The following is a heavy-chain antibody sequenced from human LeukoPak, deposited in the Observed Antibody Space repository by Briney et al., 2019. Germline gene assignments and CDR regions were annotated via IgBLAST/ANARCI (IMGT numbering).Heavy chain of an antibody. V-gene: IGHV3-23*01. CDR3: AKEGGTMIVVVINYFDY. CDR1: GFTFSSYA. Sequence: GGSLRLSCAASGFTFSSYAMSWVRQAPGKGLEWVSAISGSGGSTYYADSVKGRFTISRDNSKNTLYPQMNSLRAEDTAVYYCAKEGGTMIVVVINYFDYWGQGTLVTVSS. D-gene: IGHD3-22*01. CDR2: ISGSGGST. J-gene: IGHJ4*02.